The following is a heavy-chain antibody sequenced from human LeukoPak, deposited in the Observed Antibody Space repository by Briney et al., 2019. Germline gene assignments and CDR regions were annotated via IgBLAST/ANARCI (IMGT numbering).Heavy chain of an antibody. CDR3: ARENSGSPSYGMDV. V-gene: IGHV1-69*13. CDR1: GGTFSSYA. D-gene: IGHD1-26*01. J-gene: IGHJ6*02. Sequence: GASVNVSCKASGGTFSSYAISWVRQAPGQGLEWMGGIIPIFGTANYAQKFRGRVTITADESTSTAYMELSSLRSEDTAVYYCARENSGSPSYGMDVWGQGTTVTVSS. CDR2: IIPIFGTA.